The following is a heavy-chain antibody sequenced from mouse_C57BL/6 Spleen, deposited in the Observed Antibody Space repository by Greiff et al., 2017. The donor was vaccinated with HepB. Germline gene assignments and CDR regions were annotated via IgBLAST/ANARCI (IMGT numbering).Heavy chain of an antibody. Sequence: EVKLQESGPGLVKPSQSLSLTCSVTGYSITSGYYWNWIRQFPGNKLGWIGYISYDGSNNYNPTLKNRISITRDTSKNQFFLKLKSVTTEDTATYDCARVYSKAYYAMDYWGQGTTVTVSS. CDR1: GYSITSGYY. CDR3: ARVYSKAYYAMDY. J-gene: IGHJ4*01. CDR2: ISYDGSN. D-gene: IGHD2-5*01. V-gene: IGHV3-6*01.